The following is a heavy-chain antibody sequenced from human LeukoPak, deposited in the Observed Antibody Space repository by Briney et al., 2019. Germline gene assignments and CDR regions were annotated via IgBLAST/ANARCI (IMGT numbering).Heavy chain of an antibody. CDR1: GYTFTSYG. J-gene: IGHJ4*02. D-gene: IGHD3-10*01. CDR3: ARDLVPLPVRGPPLDFDY. V-gene: IGHV1-18*01. CDR2: ISAYNGNT. Sequence: GASVKVSCKASGYTFTSYGISWVRQAPGQGLEWMGWISAYNGNTNYAQKLQGRVTMTTDTSTSTAYMELRSLKSEDTAVYYCARDLVPLPVRGPPLDFDYWGQGTLVTVSS.